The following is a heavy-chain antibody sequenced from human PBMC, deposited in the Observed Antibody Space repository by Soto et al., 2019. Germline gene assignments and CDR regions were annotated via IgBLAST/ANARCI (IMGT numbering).Heavy chain of an antibody. CDR2: ISAYNGNT. V-gene: IGHV1-18*01. J-gene: IGHJ2*01. CDR3: DRDYGTAEAGLGCDR. D-gene: IGHD6-13*01. Sequence: PGQGLEWMGWISAYNGNTNYAQKLQGRVTMTTDTSTSTAYMELRSLRSDDTAVYYFDRDYGTAEAGLGCDRCGRGTVVTVSS.